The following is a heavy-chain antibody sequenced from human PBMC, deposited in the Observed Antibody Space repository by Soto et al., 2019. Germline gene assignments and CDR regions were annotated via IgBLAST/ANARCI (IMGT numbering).Heavy chain of an antibody. CDR1: GFTFSSYA. Sequence: GVSLRLSCAASGFTFSSYAMHWVRQAPGKGLEWVAVISYDGSNKYYADSVKGRFTISRDNSKNTLYLQMNSLRAEDTAVYYCARTEFFVRGYYYDSSGYSFDYWGQGTLVTVSS. CDR2: ISYDGSNK. CDR3: ARTEFFVRGYYYDSSGYSFDY. D-gene: IGHD3-22*01. V-gene: IGHV3-30-3*01. J-gene: IGHJ4*02.